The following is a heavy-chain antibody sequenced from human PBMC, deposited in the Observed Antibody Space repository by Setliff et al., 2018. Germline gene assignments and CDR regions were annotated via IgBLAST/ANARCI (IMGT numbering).Heavy chain of an antibody. D-gene: IGHD3-3*01. CDR3: AREPWYYDFWRGAFDI. J-gene: IGHJ3*02. CDR2: INHSGST. CDR1: GGSFSGYY. V-gene: IGHV4-34*01. Sequence: PSETLSLTCAVYGGSFSGYYWSWIRQPPGKGLEWIGEINHSGSTNYNPSLKSRVTISVDTSKNQFSLKLSSVTAADTAVYYCAREPWYYDFWRGAFDIWGQGTMVTVSS.